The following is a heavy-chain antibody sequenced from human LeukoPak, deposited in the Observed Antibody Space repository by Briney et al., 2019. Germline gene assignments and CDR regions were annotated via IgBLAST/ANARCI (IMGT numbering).Heavy chain of an antibody. CDR3: ARGYCSGGSCSLVDY. CDR2: TNTATP. J-gene: IGHJ4*02. D-gene: IGHD2-15*01. V-gene: IGHV7-4-1*02. Sequence: TNTATPTYAQRFTGRFVFSLDTSVSTAYLQISSLKAEDTAVYCCARGYCSGGSCSLVDYWGQGTLVTVSS.